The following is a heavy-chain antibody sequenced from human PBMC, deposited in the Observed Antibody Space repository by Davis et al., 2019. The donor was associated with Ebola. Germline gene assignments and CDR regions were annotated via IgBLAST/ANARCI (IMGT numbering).Heavy chain of an antibody. D-gene: IGHD2-2*02. Sequence: GGSLRLSCAASGFTFSRYSMNWVRQAPGKGLEWVSSISSSSSYIYYADSVKGRFTISRDNAKNSLYLQMNSLRAEDTAVYYCARDRMEYQLLYLRKGMDVWGQGTTVTVSS. V-gene: IGHV3-21*01. CDR2: ISSSSSYI. J-gene: IGHJ6*02. CDR3: ARDRMEYQLLYLRKGMDV. CDR1: GFTFSRYS.